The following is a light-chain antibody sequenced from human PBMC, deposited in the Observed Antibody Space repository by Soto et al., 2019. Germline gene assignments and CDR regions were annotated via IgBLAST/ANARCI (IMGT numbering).Light chain of an antibody. Sequence: DIQITLSPPSPSTTVGASVTITCRASQRISSHLTWFQQKTGKAPNRLIYAASSLQSGVAARLSGSGSGTDFTLTISTLQPEDFATYDCQQSDSLPRTFGQGTKV. CDR1: QRISSH. V-gene: IGKV1-39*01. CDR2: AAS. J-gene: IGKJ1*01. CDR3: QQSDSLPRT.